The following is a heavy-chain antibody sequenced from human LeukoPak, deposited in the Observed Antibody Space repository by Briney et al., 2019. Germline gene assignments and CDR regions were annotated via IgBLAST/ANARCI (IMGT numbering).Heavy chain of an antibody. V-gene: IGHV6-1*01. CDR2: TYYRSKWYN. Sequence: SQTLSLTCAISGDSVSSNSAAWNWIRQSPSRGLEWLGRTYYRSKWYNDYAVSVKSRITINPDTSKNQFSLQLNSVTPEDTAVYYCAREKETGGSWYYYYMDVWGKGTTVTVSS. J-gene: IGHJ6*03. D-gene: IGHD6-25*01. CDR3: AREKETGGSWYYYYMDV. CDR1: GDSVSSNSAA.